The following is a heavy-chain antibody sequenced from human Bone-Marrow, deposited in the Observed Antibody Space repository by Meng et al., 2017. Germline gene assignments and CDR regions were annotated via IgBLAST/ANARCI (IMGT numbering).Heavy chain of an antibody. Sequence: GESLKISCAASGFTFSSYAMHWVRQAPGKGLEWVSYISSSGSTIYYADSVKGRFTISRHNSKNSLYLQMNSLRAEDTAVYYCARIARRGGYCSGGSCYSAAGGFDYWGQGTLVTVSS. CDR2: ISSSGSTI. J-gene: IGHJ4*02. CDR3: ARIARRGGYCSGGSCYSAAGGFDY. V-gene: IGHV3-48*01. CDR1: GFTFSSYA. D-gene: IGHD2-15*01.